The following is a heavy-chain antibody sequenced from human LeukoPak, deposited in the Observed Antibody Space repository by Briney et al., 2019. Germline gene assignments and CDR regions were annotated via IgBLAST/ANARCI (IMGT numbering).Heavy chain of an antibody. V-gene: IGHV3-11*01. CDR3: ASKHYYDSSGLL. D-gene: IGHD3-22*01. J-gene: IGHJ3*01. CDR2: ISSSGSTI. Sequence: PGGSLRLSCAASGFTFSDYYMSWIRQAPGKGLEWVSYISSSGSTIYYADSVKGRFTISRDNAKNSLYLQMNSLRAEDTAVYCRASKHYYDSSGLLWGQGTMVTVSS. CDR1: GFTFSDYY.